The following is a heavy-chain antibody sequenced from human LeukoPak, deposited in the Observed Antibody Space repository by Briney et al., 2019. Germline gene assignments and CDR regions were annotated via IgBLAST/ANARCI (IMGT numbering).Heavy chain of an antibody. CDR2: IHPSDSDT. V-gene: IGHV5-51*03. Sequence: GESLKISCKGSGYSFTDYWIGWVRQMPGKGLEWMGIIHPSDSDTKYSPSFQGQVTISVDKSISTAYLQWSSLKTSDSAMYYCAKGYWYFDLWGRGTLLTVSS. CDR1: GYSFTDYW. CDR3: AKGYWYFDL. J-gene: IGHJ2*01.